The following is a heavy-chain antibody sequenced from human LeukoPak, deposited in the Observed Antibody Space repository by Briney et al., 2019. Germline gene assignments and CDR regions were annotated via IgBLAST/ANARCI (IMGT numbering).Heavy chain of an antibody. CDR3: NSSPNYYDSSGYYYVDY. D-gene: IGHD3-22*01. J-gene: IGHJ4*02. CDR1: GFTHRNAW. V-gene: IGHV3-15*01. CDR2: NTSKTDGGTT. Sequence: GRTLGLPRAASGFTHRNAWMRWVRHASGKGLEWGGSNTSKTDGGTTAYAAPVKGRFTSSRNDSKNTLYLQINSLKTEDTAVYDCNSSPNYYDSSGYYYVDYWGQGTLVTVSS.